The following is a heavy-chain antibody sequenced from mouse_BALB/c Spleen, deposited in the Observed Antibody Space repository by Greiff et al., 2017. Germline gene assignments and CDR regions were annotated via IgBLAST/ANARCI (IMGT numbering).Heavy chain of an antibody. J-gene: IGHJ4*01. CDR3: ARDLTTVVATKAMDY. Sequence: VQLQESGPGLVAPSQSLSITCTVSGFSLTSYGVHWVRQPPGKGLEWLGVIWAGGSTNYNSALMSRLSISKDNSKSQVFLKMNSLQTDDTAMYYCARDLTTVVATKAMDYWGQGTSVTVSS. CDR2: IWAGGST. CDR1: GFSLTSYG. V-gene: IGHV2-9*02. D-gene: IGHD1-1*01.